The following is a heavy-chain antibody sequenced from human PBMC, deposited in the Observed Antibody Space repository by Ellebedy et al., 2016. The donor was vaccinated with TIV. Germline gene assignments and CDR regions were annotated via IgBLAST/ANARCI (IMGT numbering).Heavy chain of an antibody. Sequence: GESLKISCAASGFTFSSHWIHWVRQPPGKGLVWVSRINNDGSGTVYADSVKGRFTISRDNAKNSLYLQMNSLRAEDTAVYYCARDLGGSTRYGDAFDIWGQGTMVTVSS. CDR2: INNDGSGT. V-gene: IGHV3-74*01. CDR3: ARDLGGSTRYGDAFDI. J-gene: IGHJ3*02. D-gene: IGHD6-13*01. CDR1: GFTFSSHW.